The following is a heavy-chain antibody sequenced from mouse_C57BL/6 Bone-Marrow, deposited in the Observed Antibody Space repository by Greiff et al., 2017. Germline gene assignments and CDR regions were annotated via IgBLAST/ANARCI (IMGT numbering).Heavy chain of an antibody. Sequence: EVMLVESGGGLVKPGGSLKLSCAASGFTFSSYAMSWVRQTPEKRLEWVATISDGGSYTYYPDNVKGRFTISRDNAKNNLYLQMSHLKSEDTAMYYCARDWEQYAIDYWGQGTSVTVSS. CDR3: ARDWEQYAIDY. CDR1: GFTFSSYA. V-gene: IGHV5-4*01. J-gene: IGHJ4*01. CDR2: ISDGGSYT. D-gene: IGHD4-1*01.